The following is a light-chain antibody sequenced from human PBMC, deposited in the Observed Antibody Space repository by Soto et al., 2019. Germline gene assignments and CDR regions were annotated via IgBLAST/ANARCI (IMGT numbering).Light chain of an antibody. Sequence: EDVLRHHPVTRSSSTEGGDTLSCSATQRVSSSHLAWYQQQPGQAPRLLVYGASSRATGIPDRFSGSGAGRNRALSVISLEPQDLAVDFCPHYGCGLNPFGQGTRLEIK. CDR1: QRVSSSH. V-gene: IGKV3-20*01. CDR2: GAS. J-gene: IGKJ5*01. CDR3: PHYGCGLNP.